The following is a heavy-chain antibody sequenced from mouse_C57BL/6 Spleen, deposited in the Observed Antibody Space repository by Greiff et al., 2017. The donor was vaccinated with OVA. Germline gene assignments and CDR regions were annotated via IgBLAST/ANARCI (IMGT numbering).Heavy chain of an antibody. Sequence: QVQLQQPGAELVKPGASVKMSCKASGYTFTSYWITWVKQRPGQGLEWIGDIYPGSGSTNYNEKFKSKATLTVDTSSSTAYMQLISLTSEYSAVYYCARALSYYVGSSWFAYWGQGTLVTVSA. CDR2: IYPGSGST. D-gene: IGHD1-1*01. J-gene: IGHJ3*01. V-gene: IGHV1-55*01. CDR1: GYTFTSYW. CDR3: ARALSYYVGSSWFAY.